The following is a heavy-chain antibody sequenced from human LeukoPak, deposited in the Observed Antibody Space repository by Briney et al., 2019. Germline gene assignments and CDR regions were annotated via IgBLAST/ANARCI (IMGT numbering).Heavy chain of an antibody. J-gene: IGHJ4*02. V-gene: IGHV4-59*08. D-gene: IGHD4-23*01. CDR3: ARHQTTVEHFDY. CDR1: GGSISSYY. CDR2: IYYSGST. Sequence: SETLSLTCTVSGGSISSYYWSWIRRPPGKGLEWIGYIYYSGSTNYNPSLKSRVTISVDTSKNQFSLKLSSVTAADTAVYYCARHQTTVEHFDYWGQGTLVTVSS.